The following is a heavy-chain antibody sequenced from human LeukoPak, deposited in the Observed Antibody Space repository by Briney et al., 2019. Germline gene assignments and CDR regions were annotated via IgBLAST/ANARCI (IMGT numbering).Heavy chain of an antibody. D-gene: IGHD3-10*01. CDR2: INPNSGGT. CDR3: VILLWFGESQIRGWFDP. V-gene: IGHV1-2*02. CDR1: GYTFTGYY. J-gene: IGHJ5*02. Sequence: GASVKVSCKASGYTFTGYYMHWVRQAPGQGLEWMGWINPNSGGTNYAQKFQGRVTMTMDTSISTAYMELSRLRSDDTAVYYCVILLWFGESQIRGWFDPWGQGTLVTVSS.